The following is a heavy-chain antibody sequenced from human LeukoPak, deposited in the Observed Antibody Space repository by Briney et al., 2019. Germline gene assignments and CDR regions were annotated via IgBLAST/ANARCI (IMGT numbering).Heavy chain of an antibody. CDR2: IYHSGSA. Sequence: SQTLSLTCAVAGASISSDGDSWSWIRQPPGKRLEWIGYIYHSGSAYYNPSLKSRVTISVDRSMNQFSLKLSSVTAADTAVYYCARLTFEYDWYFDLWGRGTLVTVAS. J-gene: IGHJ2*01. CDR3: ARLTFEYDWYFDL. CDR1: GASISSDGDS. V-gene: IGHV4-30-2*01. D-gene: IGHD2/OR15-2a*01.